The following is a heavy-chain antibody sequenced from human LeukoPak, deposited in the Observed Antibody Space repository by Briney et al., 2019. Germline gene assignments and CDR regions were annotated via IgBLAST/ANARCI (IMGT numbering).Heavy chain of an antibody. CDR3: AKDIPMIKMATILATPDY. CDR1: GFTFSNYG. J-gene: IGHJ4*02. Sequence: PGGSLRLSCAASGFTFSNYGIHWVRQAPGKGLEWVTFMQYDGSDKFYADSVKGRFTISRDNSKNTAYLQMNSLRAEDTAVYYCAKDIPMIKMATILATPDYWGQGTLVTVSS. D-gene: IGHD5-24*01. CDR2: MQYDGSDK. V-gene: IGHV3-30*02.